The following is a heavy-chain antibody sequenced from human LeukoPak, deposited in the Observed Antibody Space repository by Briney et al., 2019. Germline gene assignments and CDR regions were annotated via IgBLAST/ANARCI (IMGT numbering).Heavy chain of an antibody. CDR1: GYSFTSYW. Sequence: GESLKISCKGSGYSFTSYWIGWVRQKPGKGMEWMGIIFPGDSDTRYSPSFQGQVTISADKSISTAYLQWSSLRASDTAMYYCARRLTYDSRAYYCLDYWGQGTLVTVSS. J-gene: IGHJ4*02. D-gene: IGHD3-22*01. CDR2: IFPGDSDT. CDR3: ARRLTYDSRAYYCLDY. V-gene: IGHV5-51*01.